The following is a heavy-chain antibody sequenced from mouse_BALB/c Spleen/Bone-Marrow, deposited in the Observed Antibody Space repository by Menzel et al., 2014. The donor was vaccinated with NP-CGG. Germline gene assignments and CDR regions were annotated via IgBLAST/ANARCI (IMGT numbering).Heavy chain of an antibody. V-gene: IGHV1S137*01. CDR2: ISTYYGDA. CDR3: ARRPGYGAMDY. J-gene: IGHJ4*01. Sequence: QVQLKESGAELVGPGASVKISCKGSGYTFTDYAMHWVKQSHTKSLEWIGIISTYYGDASYSQKFKGKATMTVDKSSSTTYMNLARLTSEDSAIYYYARRPGYGAMDYWGQGTSVTVSS. D-gene: IGHD3-2*02. CDR1: GYTFTDYA.